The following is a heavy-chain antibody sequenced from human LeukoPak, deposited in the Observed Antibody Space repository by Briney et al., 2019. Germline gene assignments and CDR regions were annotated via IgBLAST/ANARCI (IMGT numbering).Heavy chain of an antibody. V-gene: IGHV1-69*06. CDR1: EHTFSNYA. CDR3: ARDGAFVYHYRSGLDI. J-gene: IGHJ5*02. D-gene: IGHD5/OR15-5a*01. Sequence: SPVKASCKASEHTFSNYAINWVRQAPGQRLECMGRIIPLFGTTNYAPTFQGRVTITADTSTTTAYMDLNSLKTGDTATYYCARDGAFVYHYRSGLDIWGQGTLVTVSS. CDR2: IIPLFGTT.